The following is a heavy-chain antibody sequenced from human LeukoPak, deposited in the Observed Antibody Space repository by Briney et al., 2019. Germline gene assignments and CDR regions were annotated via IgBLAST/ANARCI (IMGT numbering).Heavy chain of an antibody. CDR1: GFTFSSYG. Sequence: GGSLRLSCAASGFTFSSYGMHWVRQAPGKGLEGVAVIWYDGSNKYYADSVKGRFTFSRDNSKNTLYLQMNSLRAEDTAVYYCARGAVAGSDDTFDYSGQGTLVTVSS. V-gene: IGHV3-33*01. CDR2: IWYDGSNK. J-gene: IGHJ4*02. D-gene: IGHD6-19*01. CDR3: ARGAVAGSDDTFDY.